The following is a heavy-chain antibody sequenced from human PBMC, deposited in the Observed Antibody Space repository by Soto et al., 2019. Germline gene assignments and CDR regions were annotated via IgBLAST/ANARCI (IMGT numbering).Heavy chain of an antibody. D-gene: IGHD3-10*01. CDR3: AKDLILWFGELLPSTQFDY. Sequence: LSLTCAASGFTFSSYAMSWVRQAPGKGLEWVSAISGSGGSTYYADSVKGRFTISRDNSKNTLYLQMNSLRAEDTAVYYCAKDLILWFGELLPSTQFDYWGQGTLVTVSS. J-gene: IGHJ4*02. V-gene: IGHV3-23*01. CDR1: GFTFSSYA. CDR2: ISGSGGST.